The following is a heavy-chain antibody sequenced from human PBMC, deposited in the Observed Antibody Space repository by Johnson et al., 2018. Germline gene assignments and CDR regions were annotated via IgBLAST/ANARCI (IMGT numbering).Heavy chain of an antibody. CDR2: INSDGSRI. CDR3: ASGRRVGYYYYYYIDV. CDR1: GFTFSTYW. Sequence: VQLQESGGGLVQPGGSLRLSCAASGFTFSTYWMHWVRQAPWKGLAWVSGINSDGSRIDYADSVKGRFTISRDNAKNTLYLQMNSLRAEDTAVYYCASGRRVGYYYYYYIDVWGKGTTVTVSS. D-gene: IGHD2-15*01. V-gene: IGHV3-74*01. J-gene: IGHJ6*03.